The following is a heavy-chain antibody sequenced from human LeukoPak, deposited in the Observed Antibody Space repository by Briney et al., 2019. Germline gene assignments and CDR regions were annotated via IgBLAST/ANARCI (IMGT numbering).Heavy chain of an antibody. D-gene: IGHD3-10*01. J-gene: IGHJ6*04. V-gene: IGHV1-24*01. CDR1: GYTVTELS. CDR2: FHPEDGET. Sequence: ASVTVSCKVSGYTVTELSMHWVRQSPGKGLGWMGGFHPEDGETIYAQKYQGRHTMTEDTSTDTAYTELSSLGFEDRAVFYCATGLWFGNYLYVGGRGTAVSISS. CDR3: ATGLWFGNYLYV.